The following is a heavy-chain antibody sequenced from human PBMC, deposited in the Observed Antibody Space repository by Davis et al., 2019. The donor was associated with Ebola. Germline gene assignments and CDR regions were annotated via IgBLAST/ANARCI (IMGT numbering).Heavy chain of an antibody. V-gene: IGHV3-53*01. Sequence: PSETLPLTCPVPGGSIRSYYWNWIRQAPGQGLEWVSVIYSGGFTYYADSVKGRFTISRDNSKNTLYLQMNSLRAEDTAVYYCVRDGRKYYDSWSGLMDVWGKGTTVTVSS. CDR2: IYSGGFT. J-gene: IGHJ6*04. D-gene: IGHD3-3*01. CDR3: VRDGRKYYDSWSGLMDV. CDR1: GGSIRSYY.